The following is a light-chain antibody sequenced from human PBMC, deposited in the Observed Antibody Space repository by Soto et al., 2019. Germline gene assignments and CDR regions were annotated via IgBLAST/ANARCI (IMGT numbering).Light chain of an antibody. CDR1: QSVISNY. J-gene: IGKJ1*01. Sequence: EVVLTQSPGTVSLSPGERVTLSCRASQSVISNYLAWYQQRPGQAPRLLISAASSRATGIPDRFSGSGSGTDFTLSISRLEPEDFAGYYCQQYGSSLTWTFGQGTKVE. CDR2: AAS. V-gene: IGKV3-20*01. CDR3: QQYGSSLTWT.